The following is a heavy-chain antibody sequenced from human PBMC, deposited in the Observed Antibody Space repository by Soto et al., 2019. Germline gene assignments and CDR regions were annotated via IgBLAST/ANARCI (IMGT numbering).Heavy chain of an antibody. D-gene: IGHD5-18*01. CDR3: AKDKGYTYGHAFDY. J-gene: IGHJ4*02. CDR1: GFTFSDYN. CDR2: ISSDGSSK. Sequence: GGSLRLPCAASGFTFSDYNMHWVRQAPGKGLEWVALISSDGSSKYYADSVKGRFTISRDNSKNMLYLQMNSLRAEDTAVYYCAKDKGYTYGHAFDYWGQGTLVTVSS. V-gene: IGHV3-30*18.